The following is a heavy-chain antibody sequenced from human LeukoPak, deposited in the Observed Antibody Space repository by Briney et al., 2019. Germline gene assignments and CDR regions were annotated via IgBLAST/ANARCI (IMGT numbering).Heavy chain of an antibody. D-gene: IGHD6-13*01. CDR2: IKKDGREK. V-gene: IGHV3-7*01. Sequence: GGSLRLSCAASGFTFSNYWMTWVRQAPGKGLEWVANIKKDGREKNYVDSVKGRFTISRDNAKNSLYLQTNSLRAEETAVYYCAREVYSSSFRFDPWGQGTLVTVSS. CDR1: GFTFSNYW. CDR3: AREVYSSSFRFDP. J-gene: IGHJ5*02.